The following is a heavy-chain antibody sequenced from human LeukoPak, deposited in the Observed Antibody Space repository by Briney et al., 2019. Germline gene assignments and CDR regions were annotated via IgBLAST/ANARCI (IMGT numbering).Heavy chain of an antibody. D-gene: IGHD3-22*01. CDR3: ARGRYYDSSGLEYFQH. J-gene: IGHJ1*01. CDR1: GGSISSGDYY. CDR2: IYYSGST. Sequence: PSETLSLTCTVSGGSISSGDYYWSWIRQPPGKGLEWIEYIYYSGSTYYNPSLKSRVTISVDTSKNQFSLKLSSVTAADTAVYYCARGRYYDSSGLEYFQHWGQGTLVTVSS. V-gene: IGHV4-30-4*01.